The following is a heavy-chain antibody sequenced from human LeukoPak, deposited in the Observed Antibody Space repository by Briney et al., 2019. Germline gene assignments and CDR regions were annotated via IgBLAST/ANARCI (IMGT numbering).Heavy chain of an antibody. V-gene: IGHV4-39*01. J-gene: IGHJ4*02. D-gene: IGHD3-3*01. Sequence: PSETPSLTCTVSGGSISSSSYYWGWIRQPPGKGLEWIGSIYFSGSTYYNPSLKSRVTISVDTTKNQFSLKLSSVTAADTAVYYCARQRYDFWSGYLRTPDYFDYWGQGTQVTVSS. CDR2: IYFSGST. CDR1: GGSISSSSYY. CDR3: ARQRYDFWSGYLRTPDYFDY.